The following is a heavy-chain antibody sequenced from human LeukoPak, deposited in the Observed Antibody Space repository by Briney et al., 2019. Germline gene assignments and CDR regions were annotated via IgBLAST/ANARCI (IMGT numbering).Heavy chain of an antibody. J-gene: IGHJ6*02. CDR2: FDPEDGET. CDR1: GYTLTELS. CDR3: ATASVVPAASYYYYGMDV. D-gene: IGHD2-2*01. Sequence: ASVKVSCKVSGYTLTELSMHWVRQAPGKGLEWMGGFDPEDGETIYAQKFQGRVTMTEDTSTDTAYMELSSLRSEDTAVYYCATASVVPAASYYYYGMDVWGQGTTVTASS. V-gene: IGHV1-24*01.